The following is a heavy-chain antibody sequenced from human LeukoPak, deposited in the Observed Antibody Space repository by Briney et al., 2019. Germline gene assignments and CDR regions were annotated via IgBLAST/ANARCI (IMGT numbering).Heavy chain of an antibody. CDR1: GGTFSSYA. Sequence: SVKVSCKASGGTFSSYAISWVRQAPGQGLEWMGRIIPILGIANYAQKFQGRVTITADKSTSTAYMKLSSLRSEDTAVYYCAREEVLVSYGMDVWGQGTTVTVSS. CDR3: AREEVLVSYGMDV. CDR2: IIPILGIA. D-gene: IGHD6-13*01. J-gene: IGHJ6*02. V-gene: IGHV1-69*04.